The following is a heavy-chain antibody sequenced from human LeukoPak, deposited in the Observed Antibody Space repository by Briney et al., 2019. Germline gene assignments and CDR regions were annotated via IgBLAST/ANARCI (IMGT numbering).Heavy chain of an antibody. CDR1: GGSFTGYY. D-gene: IGHD2-2*01. CDR2: INHSGST. V-gene: IGHV4-34*01. J-gene: IGHJ6*03. Sequence: PSETLSFTCAVYGGSFTGYYWTWIRQPPGKGLEWIGEINHSGSTHYNPSLKSRVTISVDTSKNQFSLKVSSVTAADTAVYYCARVGCSSSSCNVSYYYHYYYMDVWGKGTTVTVSS. CDR3: ARVGCSSSSCNVSYYYHYYYMDV.